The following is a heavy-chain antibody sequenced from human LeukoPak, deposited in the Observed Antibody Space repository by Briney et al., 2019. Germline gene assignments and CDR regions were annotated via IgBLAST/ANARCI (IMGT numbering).Heavy chain of an antibody. V-gene: IGHV1-18*01. CDR1: GYTLTSYG. J-gene: IGHJ6*02. CDR3: ARVRGNFGEFINYYYYGMDV. Sequence: ASVKVSCKASGYTLTSYGISWVRQAPGQGLEWMGWISAYNGNTNYAQKLQGRVTMTADTSTSTAYMELSRLRSDDTAVYYCARVRGNFGEFINYYYYGMDVWGQGTTVTVSS. CDR2: ISAYNGNT. D-gene: IGHD3-10*01.